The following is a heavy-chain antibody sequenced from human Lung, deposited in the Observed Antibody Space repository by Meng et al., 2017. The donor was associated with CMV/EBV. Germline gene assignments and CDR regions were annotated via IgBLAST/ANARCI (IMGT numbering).Heavy chain of an antibody. CDR1: AYTFTDYY. CDR2: INPNSGNA. D-gene: IGHD3-3*01. CDR3: ASAPGRDPWSGLLYLDY. Sequence: ASVXVSXKASAYTFTDYYIHWVRQAPGRGPEWMGWINPNSGNAKYAQKFQGRVTMTRDTSISAAYMDLTRLISDDTAVYYCASAPGRDPWSGLLYLDYWGPETLVTVSS. J-gene: IGHJ4*02. V-gene: IGHV1-2*02.